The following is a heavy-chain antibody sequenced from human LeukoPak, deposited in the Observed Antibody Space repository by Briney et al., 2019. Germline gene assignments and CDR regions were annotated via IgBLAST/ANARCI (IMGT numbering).Heavy chain of an antibody. D-gene: IGHD6-19*01. CDR1: GYTFTGYY. J-gene: IGHJ4*02. V-gene: IGHV1-2*02. Sequence: ASVKVSCKASGYTFTGYYMHWVRQAPGQGLEWMGWINPNSGGTNYPQKFQGRVTNTRDTSISTAYLELSRLTSDDTAVYYCARSRGWPKYFFDYWGQGTLVTVSS. CDR2: INPNSGGT. CDR3: ARSRGWPKYFFDY.